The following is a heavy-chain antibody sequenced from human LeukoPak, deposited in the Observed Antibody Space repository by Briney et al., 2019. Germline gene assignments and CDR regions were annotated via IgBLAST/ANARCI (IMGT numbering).Heavy chain of an antibody. D-gene: IGHD4-17*01. Sequence: GGSLRLSCAASGFTFSGSAIQWVRQASGKGLEWVGRIRSKANTYATAYAASVKGRFTISRDDSKNTAYLQMNSLKTEDTAVYYCTRADYGDQLLNWFDPWGQGTLVTVSS. CDR1: GFTFSGSA. CDR2: IRSKANTYAT. CDR3: TRADYGDQLLNWFDP. J-gene: IGHJ5*02. V-gene: IGHV3-73*01.